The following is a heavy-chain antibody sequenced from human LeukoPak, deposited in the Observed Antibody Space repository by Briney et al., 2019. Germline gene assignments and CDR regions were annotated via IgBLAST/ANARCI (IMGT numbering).Heavy chain of an antibody. J-gene: IGHJ6*03. CDR2: NYYSGSG. V-gene: IGHV4-59*01. Sequence: SETLSLICSVSGGSISTYYWSWIRQPPGKGLEWIGYNYYSGSGIYSPSLKSRVTISLDTSKNQFSLKLSSVTAADTAVYYCARGLIPFPRHYYYLDVWGKGTTVIVSS. CDR1: GGSISTYY. CDR3: ARGLIPFPRHYYYLDV. D-gene: IGHD2-21*02.